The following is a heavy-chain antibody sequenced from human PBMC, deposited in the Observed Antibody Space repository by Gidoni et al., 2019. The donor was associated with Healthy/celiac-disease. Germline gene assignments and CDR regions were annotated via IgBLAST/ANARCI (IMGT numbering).Heavy chain of an antibody. CDR1: GFTFSSDG. CDR2: IWYDGSNK. D-gene: IGHD2-2*01. Sequence: QVQLVESGGGVVQPGRSLRLSCAASGFTFSSDGLHWVRQAPGKGLEWVAVIWYDGSNKYYADSVKGRFTISRDNSKNTLYLQMNSLRAEDTAVYYCARDPCTSCYWGYYYYYYMDVWGKGTTVTVPS. V-gene: IGHV3-33*01. J-gene: IGHJ6*03. CDR3: ARDPCTSCYWGYYYYYYMDV.